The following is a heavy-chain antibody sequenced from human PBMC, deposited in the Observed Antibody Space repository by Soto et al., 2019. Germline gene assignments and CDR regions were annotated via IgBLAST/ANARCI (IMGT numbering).Heavy chain of an antibody. D-gene: IGHD2-15*01. CDR3: AGNLQSGRWLQSHFDY. CDR2: IIPIFGTA. J-gene: IGHJ4*02. CDR1: GGTFSSYA. Sequence: SVKVSCKASGGTFSSYAISWVRQAPGQGLEWMGGIIPIFGTANYAQKFQGRVTITADESTSTAYMELSSLRSEDTAVYYCAGNLQSGRWLQSHFDYWGQGTLGTVS. V-gene: IGHV1-69*13.